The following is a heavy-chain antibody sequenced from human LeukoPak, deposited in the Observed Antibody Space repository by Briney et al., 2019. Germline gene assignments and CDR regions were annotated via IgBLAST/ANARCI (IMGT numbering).Heavy chain of an antibody. J-gene: IGHJ6*03. CDR3: ARDLVSSGYYAKKGYYYYYYIDV. Sequence: GGSLRLSCAASGFTFSDYYMSWIRQAPGKGLEWVSYISSSGSTIYYADSVKGRFTISRDNAKNSLYLQMNSLRAEDTAVYYCARDLVSSGYYAKKGYYYYYYIDVWGKGTTVTVSS. D-gene: IGHD3-22*01. V-gene: IGHV3-11*04. CDR1: GFTFSDYY. CDR2: ISSSGSTI.